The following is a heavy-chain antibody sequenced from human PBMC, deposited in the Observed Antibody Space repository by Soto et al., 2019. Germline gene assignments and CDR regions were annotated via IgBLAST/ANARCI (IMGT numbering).Heavy chain of an antibody. CDR3: ARTGAILSGSYSPDPRLDY. Sequence: ASLEVSCKYAGYTLTGYYIHWVRQAHGQGLEWMGWINPNSGGTNYEQKCQGWVTMTRDTSISTAYMELSRLRSDDTAVYYCARTGAILSGSYSPDPRLDYWGQGTLVTVSS. CDR1: GYTLTGYY. CDR2: INPNSGGT. J-gene: IGHJ4*02. V-gene: IGHV1-2*04. D-gene: IGHD1-26*01.